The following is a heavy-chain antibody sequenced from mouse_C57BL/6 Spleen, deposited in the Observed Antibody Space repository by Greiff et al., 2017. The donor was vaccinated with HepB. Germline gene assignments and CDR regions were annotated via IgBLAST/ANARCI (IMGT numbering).Heavy chain of an antibody. Sequence: EVNVVESGGGLVKPGGSLKLSCAASGFTFSSYAMSWVRQTPEKRLEWVATISDGGSYTYYPDNVKGRFTISRDNAKNNLYLQMSHLKSEDTAMYYCARDGGPFAYWGQGTLVTVSA. J-gene: IGHJ3*01. CDR1: GFTFSSYA. CDR2: ISDGGSYT. V-gene: IGHV5-4*01. CDR3: ARDGGPFAY.